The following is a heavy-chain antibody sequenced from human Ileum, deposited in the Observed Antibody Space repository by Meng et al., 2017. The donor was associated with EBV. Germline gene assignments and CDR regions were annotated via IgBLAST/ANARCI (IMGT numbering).Heavy chain of an antibody. Sequence: EERVGGSGVGLFWPGRCLGLSCAASGFTFSSFVVHWVRQAPGKGLGWVSRISQDGSNTMYADSVKGRFTVSRDNAKNTLYVQMNNLRAEDTAVYYCTTDTRFRIDSWGQGTLVTVSS. CDR3: TTDTRFRIDS. V-gene: IGHV3-74*03. D-gene: IGHD2-21*01. J-gene: IGHJ4*02. CDR2: ISQDGSNT. CDR1: GFTFSSFV.